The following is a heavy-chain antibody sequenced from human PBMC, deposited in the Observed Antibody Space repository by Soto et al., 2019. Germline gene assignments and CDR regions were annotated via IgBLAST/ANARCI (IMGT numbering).Heavy chain of an antibody. CDR1: GFTFGDYA. CDR3: TREDRRPSSIAVAGFDFDY. Sequence: PGGSLRLSCTASGFTFGDYAMSWFRQAPGKGLEWVGFIRSKAYGGTTEYAASVKGRFTISRDDSKSIAYLQMNSLKTEDTAVYYCTREDRRPSSIAVAGFDFDYWGQGTLVTVSS. CDR2: IRSKAYGGTT. J-gene: IGHJ4*02. V-gene: IGHV3-49*03. D-gene: IGHD6-19*01.